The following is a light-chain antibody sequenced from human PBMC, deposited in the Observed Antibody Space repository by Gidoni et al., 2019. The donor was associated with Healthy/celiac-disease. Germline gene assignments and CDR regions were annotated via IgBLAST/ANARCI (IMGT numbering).Light chain of an antibody. Sequence: EIVLTHSPATLSLSPGERATLSCRASQSVRSYLAWDQQKPGQAPRRLISDASNRATGIPARFSGSGYETDFTLTISRLETEDFAVYYCQQRSNWPRTFGQGTKLEIK. J-gene: IGKJ2*01. CDR2: DAS. CDR1: QSVRSY. V-gene: IGKV3-11*01. CDR3: QQRSNWPRT.